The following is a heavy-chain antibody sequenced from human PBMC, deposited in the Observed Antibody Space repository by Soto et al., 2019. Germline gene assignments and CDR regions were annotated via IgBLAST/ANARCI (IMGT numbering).Heavy chain of an antibody. Sequence: ASVKVSCKASGGTFSSYAISWVRQAPGQGLEWMGGIIPIFGTANYAQKFQGRVTITADESTSTAYMELSSLRSEDTAVYYCARGTIFGVVQREYGMDVWGQGTTVTVSS. V-gene: IGHV1-69*13. D-gene: IGHD3-3*01. CDR3: ARGTIFGVVQREYGMDV. J-gene: IGHJ6*02. CDR1: GGTFSSYA. CDR2: IIPIFGTA.